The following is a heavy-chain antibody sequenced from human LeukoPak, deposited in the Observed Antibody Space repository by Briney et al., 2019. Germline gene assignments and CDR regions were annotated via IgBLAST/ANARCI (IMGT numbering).Heavy chain of an antibody. CDR1: GGSISSSSYY. J-gene: IGHJ3*02. CDR3: ARANYDFWSGYSDPDAFDI. CDR2: IYYSGST. D-gene: IGHD3-3*01. Sequence: SETLSLTCTVSGGSISSSSYYWGWIRQPPGKGLGWIGSIYYSGSTYYNPSLKSRVTISVDTSKNQFSLKLSSVTAADTAVYYCARANYDFWSGYSDPDAFDIWGQGTMVTVSS. V-gene: IGHV4-39*07.